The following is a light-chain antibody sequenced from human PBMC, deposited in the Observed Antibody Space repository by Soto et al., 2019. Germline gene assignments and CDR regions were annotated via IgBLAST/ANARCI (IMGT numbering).Light chain of an antibody. Sequence: LTQSPATLSLSPGERATLSCRASQSVSSYFAWYQQKPGQAPRLLIYDASNRATGIPARFSGSGSGTDFTLTISSLEPEDFAVYYCQQRGNWPLTFGQGTKVDI. CDR1: QSVSSY. V-gene: IGKV3-11*01. CDR2: DAS. J-gene: IGKJ1*01. CDR3: QQRGNWPLT.